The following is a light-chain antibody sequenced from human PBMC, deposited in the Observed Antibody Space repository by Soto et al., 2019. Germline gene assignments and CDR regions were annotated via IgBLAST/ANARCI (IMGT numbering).Light chain of an antibody. V-gene: IGKV1-39*01. CDR2: AAS. J-gene: IGKJ3*01. Sequence: DIQMTQSPSSLSASVGDRVTITCRASQSISSYLNWYQQKPGKAPKLLIYAASSLQSGVPSRFSGSGSGTDFTLTISSLQPEDFATYYCQQSYSTPFTFGHGTEVDIK. CDR1: QSISSY. CDR3: QQSYSTPFT.